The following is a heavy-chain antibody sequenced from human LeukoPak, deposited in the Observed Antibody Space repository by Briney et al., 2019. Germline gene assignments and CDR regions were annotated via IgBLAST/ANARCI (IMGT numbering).Heavy chain of an antibody. CDR2: IYYSGST. CDR1: GGSISSSSYY. Sequence: PSETLSLTCTVSGGSISSSSYYWGWIRQPPGKGLEWIGSIYYSGSTYYNPSLKSRVTISVDRSKNQFSLKLSSVTAADTAVYYCARFDYYYGMDVWGQGTTVTVSS. J-gene: IGHJ6*02. V-gene: IGHV4-39*07. CDR3: ARFDYYYGMDV.